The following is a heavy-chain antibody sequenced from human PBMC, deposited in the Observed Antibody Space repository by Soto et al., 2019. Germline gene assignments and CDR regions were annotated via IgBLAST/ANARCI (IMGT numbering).Heavy chain of an antibody. CDR1: GSTFSKAW. D-gene: IGHD3-10*01. CDR3: AKKVSSGPGSQYFDY. Sequence: PGGSLRLSCVASGSTFSKAWMNWVRQAPGKGLEWVGLIKSSSDGATTEYASPGNGRFTISRDDSQNTLYLQMNSLRAEDTAIYYCAKKVSSGPGSQYFDYWGQGTLVTVSS. J-gene: IGHJ4*02. V-gene: IGHV3-15*01. CDR2: IKSSSDGATT.